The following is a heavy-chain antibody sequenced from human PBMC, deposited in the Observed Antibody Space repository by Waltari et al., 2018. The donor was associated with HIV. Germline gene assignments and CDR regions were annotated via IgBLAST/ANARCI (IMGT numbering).Heavy chain of an antibody. Sequence: EVQLVESGGGLVQPGRSLRLSCAVSGFTFDDYAMHWVRQAPGKGLEWVSGISWKSGRIGYADSVKCRFTISRDNAKNSLYLQMNSLRAEDTALYYCAKDKRRYCSSTSCYYYFDYWGQGTLVTVSS. CDR1: GFTFDDYA. CDR3: AKDKRRYCSSTSCYYYFDY. J-gene: IGHJ4*02. CDR2: ISWKSGRI. V-gene: IGHV3-9*01. D-gene: IGHD2-2*01.